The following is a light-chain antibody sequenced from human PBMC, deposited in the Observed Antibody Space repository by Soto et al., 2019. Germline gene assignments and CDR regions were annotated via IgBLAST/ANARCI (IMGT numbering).Light chain of an antibody. CDR1: QSISSW. CDR3: QQYNSYPGT. J-gene: IGKJ1*01. Sequence: DIQMTQSPSTLSASVGDRVTITCRASQSISSWLAWYQQKPGQAPKLLIYDASSLESGVPSRFRGSGSGTEFTLTISSLKPDDFETYYCQQYNSYPGTFGQGTQVDIK. CDR2: DAS. V-gene: IGKV1-5*01.